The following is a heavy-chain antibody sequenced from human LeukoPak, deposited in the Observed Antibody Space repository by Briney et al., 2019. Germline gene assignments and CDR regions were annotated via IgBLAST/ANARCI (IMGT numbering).Heavy chain of an antibody. J-gene: IGHJ4*02. CDR1: GFTFSSYA. V-gene: IGHV3-23*01. CDR3: AREMFEYSSSSSSDY. D-gene: IGHD6-6*01. Sequence: GGSLRLSCAASGFTFSSYAMSWVRQAPGKGLEWVSAISGSGGSTYYADSVKGRFTISRDNSKNTLYLQMNSLRAEDTAVYYCAREMFEYSSSSSSDYWGQGTLVTVSS. CDR2: ISGSGGST.